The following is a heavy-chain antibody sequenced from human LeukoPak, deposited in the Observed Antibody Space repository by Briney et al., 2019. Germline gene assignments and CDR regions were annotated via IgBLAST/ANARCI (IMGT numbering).Heavy chain of an antibody. CDR1: GGSISSYY. J-gene: IGHJ6*02. CDR3: ARHLVDGDYFHNYYYGMDV. Sequence: PSETLSLTCTVSGGSISSYYWSWIRQPPGKGLEWIGYIYYSGSTNYNPSLKSRVTISVDTSKNQFSLKLSSVTAADTAVYYCARHLVDGDYFHNYYYGMDVWGQGTTVTVSS. CDR2: IYYSGST. D-gene: IGHD4-17*01. V-gene: IGHV4-59*08.